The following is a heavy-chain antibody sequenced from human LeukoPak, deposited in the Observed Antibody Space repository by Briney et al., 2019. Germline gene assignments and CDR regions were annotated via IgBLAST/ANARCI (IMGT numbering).Heavy chain of an antibody. CDR2: ISYDGSNK. V-gene: IGHV3-30-3*01. CDR3: ASLYSGSYFAIVTGFDY. CDR1: GFTFSSYA. J-gene: IGHJ4*02. D-gene: IGHD1-26*01. Sequence: PGRSLRLSCAASGFTFSSYAMHWVRQAPGKGLEWVAVISYDGSNKYYADSVKGRFTISRDNSKNTLYLQMNSLTAEDTAVYYCASLYSGSYFAIVTGFDYWGQGTLVTVSS.